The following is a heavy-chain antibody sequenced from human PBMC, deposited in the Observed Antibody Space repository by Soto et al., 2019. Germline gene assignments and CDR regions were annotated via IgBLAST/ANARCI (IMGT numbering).Heavy chain of an antibody. D-gene: IGHD2-15*01. CDR2: IYYSGST. CDR3: ARHCLVVAATGSGGGNYYGMDV. J-gene: IGHJ6*02. CDR1: GGSISSSSYY. Sequence: QLQLQESGPGLVKPSETLSLTCTVSGGSISSSSYYWGWIRQPPGKGLEWIGSIYYSGSTYYNPSLKSRVTISVDTSKNQFSLKLSSVTAADTAVYYCARHCLVVAATGSGGGNYYGMDVWGQGTTVTVSS. V-gene: IGHV4-39*01.